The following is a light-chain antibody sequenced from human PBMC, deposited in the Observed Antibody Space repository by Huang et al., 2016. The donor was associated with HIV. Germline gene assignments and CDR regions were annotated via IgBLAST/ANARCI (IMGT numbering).Light chain of an antibody. J-gene: IGKJ3*01. Sequence: EIVLTQSPGTVSLSPGERATLSCRASQSVSSKHLAWYQQKPGQAPRLLIYGASYRATGIPDRFSGSGSGTDFTLTISRLEPEDFAVYYCQQYDSSPIFTFGPGTKVDIK. CDR2: GAS. V-gene: IGKV3-20*01. CDR1: QSVSSKH. CDR3: QQYDSSPIFT.